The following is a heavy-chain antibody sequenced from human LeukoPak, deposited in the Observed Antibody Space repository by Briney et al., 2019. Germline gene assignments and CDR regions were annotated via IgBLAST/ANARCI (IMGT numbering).Heavy chain of an antibody. CDR2: IRSKGHGETT. CDR3: SRDSSFFDY. V-gene: IGHV3-49*03. Sequence: GGSLRLSCTTSGFTFGDYAMSWFRQAPGKGLEWVGYIRSKGHGETTDYAASVKGRFTFSRDDSKNIAYLQMNSLKTEDTAVYYCSRDSSFFDYWGQGTLVTVSS. D-gene: IGHD2-2*01. J-gene: IGHJ4*02. CDR1: GFTFGDYA.